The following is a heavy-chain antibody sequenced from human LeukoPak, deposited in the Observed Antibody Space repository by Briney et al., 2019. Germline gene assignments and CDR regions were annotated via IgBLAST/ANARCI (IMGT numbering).Heavy chain of an antibody. CDR2: ISGSGGST. CDR3: AKERSPIRGAWQWLVPSHGFDY. CDR1: GFTFSSYA. Sequence: PGGSLRLSCAASGFTFSSYAMSWVRQAPGKGLEWVSAISGSGGSTYYADSVKGRFTISRDNSKNTLYLQMNSLRAEDTAVYYCAKERSPIRGAWQWLVPSHGFDYWGQGTLVTVSS. D-gene: IGHD6-19*01. J-gene: IGHJ4*02. V-gene: IGHV3-23*01.